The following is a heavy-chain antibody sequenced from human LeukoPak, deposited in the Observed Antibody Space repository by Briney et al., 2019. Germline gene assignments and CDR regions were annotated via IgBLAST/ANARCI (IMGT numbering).Heavy chain of an antibody. V-gene: IGHV3-30-3*01. CDR3: TRGDDSSGYFYSYFDY. D-gene: IGHD3-22*01. CDR2: TSYDGSNK. J-gene: IGHJ4*02. CDR1: GFPFSSYV. Sequence: GGSLRLSCAASGFPFSSYVMHWVRQAPGKGLEWVSFTSYDGSNKYYADSVKGRFTISRDNSKNTLDLQMNSLRTEDTAMYYCTRGDDSSGYFYSYFDYWGQGTLVTVSS.